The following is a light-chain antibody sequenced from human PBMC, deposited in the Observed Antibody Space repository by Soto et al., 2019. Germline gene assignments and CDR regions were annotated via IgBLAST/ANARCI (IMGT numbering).Light chain of an antibody. V-gene: IGKV3-11*01. CDR2: DAS. Sequence: EIVLTQSPATLSLSPGERATLSCRASQSVSSYLAWYQQKPGQAPRLLIYDASNRATGIPARFSGSGSGTDFTLTISRLEPEDFAVYYCQQRSNWLRTVGQGTKVEIK. CDR3: QQRSNWLRT. CDR1: QSVSSY. J-gene: IGKJ1*01.